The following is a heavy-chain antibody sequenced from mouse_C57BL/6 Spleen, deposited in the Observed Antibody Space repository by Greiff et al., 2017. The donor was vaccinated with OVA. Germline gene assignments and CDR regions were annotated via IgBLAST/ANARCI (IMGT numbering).Heavy chain of an antibody. J-gene: IGHJ4*01. Sequence: QVQLQQPGAELVKPGASVKMSCKASGYTFTSHWITWVKQRPGQGLEWIGDIYPGSGSTNYNEKFKSKATLTVDTSSSTAYMQLSSLTSEDSAVYYCARRDSSGYLNYYAMDYWGQGTSVTVSS. CDR3: ARRDSSGYLNYYAMDY. CDR1: GYTFTSHW. CDR2: IYPGSGST. V-gene: IGHV1-55*01. D-gene: IGHD3-2*02.